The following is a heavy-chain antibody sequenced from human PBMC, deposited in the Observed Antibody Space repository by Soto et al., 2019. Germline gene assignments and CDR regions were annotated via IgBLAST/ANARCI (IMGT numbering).Heavy chain of an antibody. Sequence: ASVKVSCKSSGYTFINYDISWVRQATGQGLEWMGWMNPGSGKTGYANKFQGRVTMTRDASTSTAHLELSSLTSEDTAVYYCARMASSGTLNWFDPWGQGTLVTVSS. CDR2: MNPGSGKT. CDR1: GYTFINYD. CDR3: ARMASSGTLNWFDP. J-gene: IGHJ5*02. V-gene: IGHV1-8*02.